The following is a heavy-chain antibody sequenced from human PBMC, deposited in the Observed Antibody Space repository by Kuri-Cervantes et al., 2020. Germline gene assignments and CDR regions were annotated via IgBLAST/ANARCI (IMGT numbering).Heavy chain of an antibody. V-gene: IGHV3-48*03. CDR3: ARGPYSSSWYSDYYGMDV. Sequence: GESLKISCAASGFTFSSYEMNWVRQAPGKGLEWVSYISSSGSTIYYADSVKGRFTISRDNAKNSLYLQMNSLRAEDTAVYYCARGPYSSSWYSDYYGMDVWGQGTTVTVSS. CDR1: GFTFSSYE. CDR2: ISSSGSTI. J-gene: IGHJ6*02. D-gene: IGHD6-13*01.